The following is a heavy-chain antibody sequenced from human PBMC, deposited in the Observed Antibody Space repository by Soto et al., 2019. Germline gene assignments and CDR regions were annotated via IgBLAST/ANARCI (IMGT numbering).Heavy chain of an antibody. Sequence: EVQLLESGGGLVQPGGYLRLSCAASGFTFSNYAMSWVRQAQGKGLEWVSTIRGSGGSTDDADSVKGRFTISRDNSKNTLNLQMNSLGAEDTAVYYCAKCGGSCYSYYREVWGKGTAVAVSS. CDR1: GFTFSNYA. V-gene: IGHV3-23*01. CDR2: IRGSGGST. J-gene: IGHJ6*03. D-gene: IGHD2-21*01. CDR3: AKCGGSCYSYYREV.